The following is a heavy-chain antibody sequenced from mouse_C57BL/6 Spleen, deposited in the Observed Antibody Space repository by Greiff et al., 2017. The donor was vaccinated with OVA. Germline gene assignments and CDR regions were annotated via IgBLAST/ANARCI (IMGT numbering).Heavy chain of an antibody. V-gene: IGHV1-72*01. Sequence: VQLQQPGAELVKPGASVKLSCKASGYTFTSYWMHWVKQRPGRGLEWIGRIDPNSGGTKYNEKFKSKATLTVDKPSSTAYMQLSSLTSEDSAVYYCARLSLNGYDSELGRAYAMDYWGQGTSVTVSS. D-gene: IGHD2-2*01. CDR3: ARLSLNGYDSELGRAYAMDY. CDR2: IDPNSGGT. CDR1: GYTFTSYW. J-gene: IGHJ4*01.